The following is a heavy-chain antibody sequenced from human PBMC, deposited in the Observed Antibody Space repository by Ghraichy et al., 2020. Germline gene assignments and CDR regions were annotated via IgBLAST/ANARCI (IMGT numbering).Heavy chain of an antibody. CDR1: GFTFRSYA. V-gene: IGHV3-23*01. J-gene: IGHJ4*01. CDR3: AKMDYYVSGSYYNHAY. CDR2: ISDSGAGT. D-gene: IGHD3-10*01. Sequence: GALRLSCAASGFTFRSYAMNWVRQAPGKGLEWVSGISDSGAGTYYADSVKGRFTISRDNSKNTLYLQMNSLRAEDTAVYYCAKMDYYVSGSYYNHAYWGHGTLVTVSS.